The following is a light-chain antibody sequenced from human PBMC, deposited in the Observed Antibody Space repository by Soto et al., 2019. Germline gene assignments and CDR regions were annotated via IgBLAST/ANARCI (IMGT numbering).Light chain of an antibody. CDR1: QSVVTN. CDR3: QHYNDLPLT. J-gene: IGKJ1*01. V-gene: IGKV3-15*01. Sequence: DKVMTQSPAILSVSPGERVTLSCRASQSVVTNLAWYQQKPGQAPRLLISGASTRATGIPDRFIGSGSGTEFTLTITSLQSEDFAVYYCQHYNDLPLTFGQGTKVEIK. CDR2: GAS.